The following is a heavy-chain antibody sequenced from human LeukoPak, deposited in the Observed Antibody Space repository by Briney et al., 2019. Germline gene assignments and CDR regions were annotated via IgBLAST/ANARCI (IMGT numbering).Heavy chain of an antibody. J-gene: IGHJ3*02. V-gene: IGHV3-7*01. CDR3: AKDYRSGSYYDVAADAFDI. CDR2: IKQDGSEK. Sequence: PGGSLRLSCAASGFTFSSYWMSWVRQAPGKGLEWVANIKQDGSEKYYVDSVKGRLTISRDNAKNSLYLQMNSLRAEDTAVYYCAKDYRSGSYYDVAADAFDIWGQGTMVTVSS. D-gene: IGHD1-26*01. CDR1: GFTFSSYW.